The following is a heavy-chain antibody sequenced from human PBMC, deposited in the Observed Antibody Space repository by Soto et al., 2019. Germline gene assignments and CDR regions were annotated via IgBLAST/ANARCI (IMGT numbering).Heavy chain of an antibody. CDR2: IYSSGNT. Sequence: SETLSLTCSGSGGTIIGYYWTWIRQPAGKGLEWIGRIYSSGNTKYNPSLQSRVTMSLDTSNNQFSLRLTSVTAADTAVYYCARGQRFSDWFDPWGQGTLVTVSS. J-gene: IGHJ5*02. CDR3: ARGQRFSDWFDP. V-gene: IGHV4-4*07. CDR1: GGTIIGYY. D-gene: IGHD3-3*01.